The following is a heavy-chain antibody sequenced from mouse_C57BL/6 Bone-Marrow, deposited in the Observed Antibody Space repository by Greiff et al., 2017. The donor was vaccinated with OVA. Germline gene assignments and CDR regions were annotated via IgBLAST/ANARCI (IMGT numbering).Heavy chain of an antibody. CDR1: GFSLTSYA. J-gene: IGHJ2*01. Sequence: EKLQESGPGLVAPSQSLSITCTVSGFSLTSYAISWVRQPPGKGLEWLGVIWTDGGTNYNSALKSRLSISKDNSKSQVFLKMNSLQTDDTARYYCARRGNYFDYWGQGTTLTVSS. CDR3: ARRGNYFDY. CDR2: IWTDGGT. V-gene: IGHV2-9-1*01.